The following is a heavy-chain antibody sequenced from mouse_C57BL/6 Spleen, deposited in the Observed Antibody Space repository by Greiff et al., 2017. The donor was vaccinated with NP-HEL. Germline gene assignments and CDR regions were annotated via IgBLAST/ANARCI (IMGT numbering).Heavy chain of an antibody. J-gene: IGHJ4*01. V-gene: IGHV5-16*01. CDR3: AREGDYDNYAMDY. CDR2: INYDGSST. D-gene: IGHD2-4*01. CDR1: GFTFSDYY. Sequence: DVQLVESEGGLVQPGSSMKLSCTASGFTFSDYYMAWVRQVPEKGLEWVANINYDGSSTYYLASLTSRFIISRDNAKNILYLQMSSLKSEDTATYYCAREGDYDNYAMDYWGQGTSVTVSS.